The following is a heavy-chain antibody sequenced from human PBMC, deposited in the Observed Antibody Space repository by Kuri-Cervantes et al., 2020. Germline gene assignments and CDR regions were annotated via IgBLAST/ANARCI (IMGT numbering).Heavy chain of an antibody. V-gene: IGHV3-7*03. CDR1: GFTFSSYW. J-gene: IGHJ3*02. D-gene: IGHD3-10*01. CDR2: VKQGASEK. Sequence: GESLKISCAASGFTFSSYWMSWARKAPGKGQEWVANVKQGASEKYYVDSEKGRFTLSRDNAKNSLYLQMNSLRAENTALYYCAKDRGYYGSGSYYNAAFDIWGQGTMVTVSS. CDR3: AKDRGYYGSGSYYNAAFDI.